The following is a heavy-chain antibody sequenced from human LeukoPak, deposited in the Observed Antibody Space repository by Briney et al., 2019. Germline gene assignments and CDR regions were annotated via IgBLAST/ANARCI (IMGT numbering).Heavy chain of an antibody. CDR2: IYPSDSDT. CDR1: GYRFSTYW. J-gene: IGHJ4*02. D-gene: IGHD3-22*01. Sequence: GQSLKISCKGSGYRFSTYWIGWVRQMPGKGLEWMGTIYPSDSDTRYSPSFQGQVTISADKSITTAYLQWSNLKASDTAMYYCARHPPPSHFDSSGYYFPFDYWGQGTLITVSS. V-gene: IGHV5-51*01. CDR3: ARHPPPSHFDSSGYYFPFDY.